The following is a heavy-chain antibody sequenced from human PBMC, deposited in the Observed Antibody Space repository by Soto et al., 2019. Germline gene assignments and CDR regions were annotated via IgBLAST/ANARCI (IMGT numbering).Heavy chain of an antibody. D-gene: IGHD3-3*01. J-gene: IGHJ6*03. V-gene: IGHV1-8*01. Sequence: WASVKVSCKASGYTFTSYDINWVRQATGQGLEWMGWMNPNSGNTGYAQKFQGRVTMTRNTSISTAYMELSSLRSEDTAVYYCARAARLSGGYDFWSGTQRLSYYMDVWGKGPTVTVSS. CDR3: ARAARLSGGYDFWSGTQRLSYYMDV. CDR1: GYTFTSYD. CDR2: MNPNSGNT.